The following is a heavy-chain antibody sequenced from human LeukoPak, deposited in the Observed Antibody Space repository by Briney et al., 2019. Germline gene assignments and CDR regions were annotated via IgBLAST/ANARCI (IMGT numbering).Heavy chain of an antibody. Sequence: GASVKVSCKASGYTFTNYTINWVRQAPGQRLEWMGWINAGNGNTKYSQKFQGRVTITRDTSASTAYMELSSLRSEDTAVYYCARYIAVAGNGLDYWGQGTLVTVSS. D-gene: IGHD6-19*01. CDR3: ARYIAVAGNGLDY. J-gene: IGHJ4*02. V-gene: IGHV1-3*01. CDR2: INAGNGNT. CDR1: GYTFTNYT.